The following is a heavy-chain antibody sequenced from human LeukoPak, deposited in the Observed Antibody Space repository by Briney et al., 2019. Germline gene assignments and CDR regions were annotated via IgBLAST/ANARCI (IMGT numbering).Heavy chain of an antibody. CDR1: GLTFSSYT. V-gene: IGHV3-30*04. Sequence: PGGSLRLSCAASGLTFSSYTMHWVRQAPGKGLEWVALIPWHGNNPYYADSVQGRFTISRDSSRNTLYLQMNSLRTEDTAEYYCARLASTVTSPLDYWGQGTLVTVSS. CDR3: ARLASTVTSPLDY. CDR2: IPWHGNNP. J-gene: IGHJ4*02. D-gene: IGHD4-11*01.